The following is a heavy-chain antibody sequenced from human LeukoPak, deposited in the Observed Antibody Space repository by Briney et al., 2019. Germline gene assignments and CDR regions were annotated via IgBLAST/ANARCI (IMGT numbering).Heavy chain of an antibody. J-gene: IGHJ4*02. D-gene: IGHD6-13*01. Sequence: GGSLRLSCAASEFIFSGYWMSWVRQAPGKGLEWVANIKQDGSEKQYVDSVRGRFTISRDNAKNSLYLQMNSLRVEDTAVYYCARDGFVGAADYWGQGTLVTVSS. CDR1: EFIFSGYW. CDR2: IKQDGSEK. V-gene: IGHV3-7*01. CDR3: ARDGFVGAADY.